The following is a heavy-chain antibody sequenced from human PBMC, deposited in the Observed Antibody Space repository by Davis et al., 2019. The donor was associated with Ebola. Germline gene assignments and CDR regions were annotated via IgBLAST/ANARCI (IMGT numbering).Heavy chain of an antibody. CDR1: GFSLSTSGVG. Sequence: SGPTLVKPTQTLTLTCTFSGFSLSTSGVGVGWIRQPPGKALEWLALIYWNDDKRYSPSLKSRLTITKDTSKNQVVLTMTNMDPVDTATYYCARGGQLGPFDYWGQGTLVTVSS. J-gene: IGHJ4*02. CDR2: IYWNDDK. D-gene: IGHD6-6*01. V-gene: IGHV2-5*01. CDR3: ARGGQLGPFDY.